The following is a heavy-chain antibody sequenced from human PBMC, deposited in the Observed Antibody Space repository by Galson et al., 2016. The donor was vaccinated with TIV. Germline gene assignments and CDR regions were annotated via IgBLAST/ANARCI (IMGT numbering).Heavy chain of an antibody. J-gene: IGHJ6*02. CDR2: MYYSGSS. V-gene: IGHV4-39*07. CDR1: GGSISSSNSY. Sequence: LSLTCTVSGGSISSSNSYWGWIRQPPGKGLEWIGSMYYSGSSYYNPSLKSRITMSVDTSKNQISLELTSVTAADTAVYYCARPIGDLTPGYYGFDLWGQGTTVTVSS. CDR3: ARPIGDLTPGYYGFDL. D-gene: IGHD3-10*01.